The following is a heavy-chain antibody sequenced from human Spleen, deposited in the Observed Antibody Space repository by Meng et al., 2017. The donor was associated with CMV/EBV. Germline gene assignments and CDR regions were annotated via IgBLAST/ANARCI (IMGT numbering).Heavy chain of an antibody. J-gene: IGHJ3*02. V-gene: IGHV4-4*07. Sequence: QVQLQESGPGLVKSSETLSLTCTVSGGSISSYYWSWIRQPAGKGLEWIGRIYTSGSTNYNPSLKSRVTMSVDTSKNQFSLKLSSVTAADTAVYYCARDLTESYYYDSSGYCDIWGQGTMVTVSS. CDR1: GGSISSYY. CDR2: IYTSGST. CDR3: ARDLTESYYYDSSGYCDI. D-gene: IGHD3-22*01.